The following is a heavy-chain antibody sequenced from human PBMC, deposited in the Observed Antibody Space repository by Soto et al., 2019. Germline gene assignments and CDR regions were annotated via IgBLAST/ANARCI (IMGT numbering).Heavy chain of an antibody. CDR3: AKARPGAYYYFGLDV. CDR1: GGSITSNY. J-gene: IGHJ6*02. V-gene: IGHV4-59*01. CDR2: IYNTGST. D-gene: IGHD6-6*01. Sequence: QVQLQESVPGLVKPSETLSLTCTVSGGSITSNYWSWIRQPPGKGLEWVGYIYNTGSTNYNPSLKSRVTISVDTSKNQFSLRLSSVTAADTAVYYCAKARPGAYYYFGLDVWGQGTTVTVSS.